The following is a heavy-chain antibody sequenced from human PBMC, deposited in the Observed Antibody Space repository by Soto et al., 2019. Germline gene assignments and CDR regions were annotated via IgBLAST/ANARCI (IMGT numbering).Heavy chain of an antibody. CDR3: ARDDLYDSTGYDS. CDR2: ITSSGSFK. V-gene: IGHV3-11*04. CDR1: GFTFSDYY. J-gene: IGHJ4*02. Sequence: VQLVESGGGLVKPGGSLRLSCAASGFTFSDYYMSWIRQAPGKGLEWVSYITSSGSFKYYADSLGGRFTISRDNAKNSLYLQLNSLRGEDTAIYYCARDDLYDSTGYDSWGQGTLVTV. D-gene: IGHD3-22*01.